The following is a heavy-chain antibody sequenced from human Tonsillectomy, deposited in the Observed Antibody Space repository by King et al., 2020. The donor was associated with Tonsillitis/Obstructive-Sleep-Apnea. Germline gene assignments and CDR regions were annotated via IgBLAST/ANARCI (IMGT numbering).Heavy chain of an antibody. CDR1: GGSISYYY. CDR3: ARTVMTRVEYGTSFPYYYYAMDI. D-gene: IGHD6-6*01. CDR2: FYYSGST. J-gene: IGHJ6*02. Sequence: VQLQESGPGLVKPSETLSLTCTVSGGSISYYYWSWIRQPPGKGLEWIGYFYYSGSTNYNPSLKSRDTISVDTAKNQFSLKLSSVTAADTAVYYCARTVMTRVEYGTSFPYYYYAMDIWGQGTTVTVSS. V-gene: IGHV4-59*01.